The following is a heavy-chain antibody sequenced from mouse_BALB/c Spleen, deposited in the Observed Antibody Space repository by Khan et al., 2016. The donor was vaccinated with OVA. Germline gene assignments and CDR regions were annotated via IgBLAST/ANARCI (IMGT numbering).Heavy chain of an antibody. D-gene: IGHD1-1*01. CDR3: ARRGLRWDFDY. J-gene: IGHJ2*01. CDR2: INPSTGYT. V-gene: IGHV1-7*01. Sequence: QVQLQQSGAELAKPGASVKMSCKASGYTFINYWILWIKQRPGQGLEWIGYINPSTGYTEYNQNFKDKATLTADKSSSTAYMQKSSLTCRELTVYYCARRGLRWDFDYWGQGTTLTVSS. CDR1: GYTFINYW.